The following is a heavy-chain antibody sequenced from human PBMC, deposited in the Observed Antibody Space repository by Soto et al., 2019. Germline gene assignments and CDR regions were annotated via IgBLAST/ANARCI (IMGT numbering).Heavy chain of an antibody. J-gene: IGHJ6*02. D-gene: IGHD6-13*01. CDR1: GYTFTSYA. V-gene: IGHV1-2*04. CDR2: INPNSGGT. Sequence: GASVKVSCKASGYTFTSYAMHWVRQAPGQRLEWMGWINPNSGGTNYAQKFQGWVTITRDMSTSTAYMELSSLRSEDTAVYYCAAAAGIGYYYYYGMDVWGQGTTVTVSS. CDR3: AAAAGIGYYYYYGMDV.